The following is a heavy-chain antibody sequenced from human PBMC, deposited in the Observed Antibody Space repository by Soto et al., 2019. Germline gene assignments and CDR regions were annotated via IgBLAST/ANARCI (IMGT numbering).Heavy chain of an antibody. V-gene: IGHV4-30-2*01. CDR3: ARSRALVRGLIGPPPAY. CDR1: GGSISSGGYS. D-gene: IGHD3-10*01. Sequence: SETLSLTWTVAGGSISSGGYSWSWIRQPPGKGLEWIGYIYHSVSTYYNPSLKSRVTISVGRSKNQFSLKLSSVTAADTAVYYCARSRALVRGLIGPPPAYWGQGTLVTVSS. CDR2: IYHSVST. J-gene: IGHJ4*02.